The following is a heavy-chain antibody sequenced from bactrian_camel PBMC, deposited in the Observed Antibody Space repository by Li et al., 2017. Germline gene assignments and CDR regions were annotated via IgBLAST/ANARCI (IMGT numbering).Heavy chain of an antibody. J-gene: IGHJ4*01. CDR1: GFTLRYYV. V-gene: IGHV3S6*01. Sequence: HVQLVESGGDLVHPGGSLRLSCTATGFTLRYYVVSWVRQTPGKGLEWVASISHDGAKAYYSDSVKGRFAISRDNAKSRLYLQMDNLQSEDTGLYYCGGGWHTIYWSQWTQVTVS. CDR2: ISHDGAKA. D-gene: IGHD2*01. CDR3: GGGWHTIY.